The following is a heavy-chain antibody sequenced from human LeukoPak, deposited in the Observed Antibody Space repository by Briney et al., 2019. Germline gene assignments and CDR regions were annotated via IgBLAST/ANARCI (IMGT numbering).Heavy chain of an antibody. CDR1: EFTFNIYW. J-gene: IGHJ3*01. V-gene: IGHV3-23*01. D-gene: IGHD3/OR15-3a*01. Sequence: GGSLRLSCAASEFTFNIYWMTWVRQAPGKGLEWISGISPSGDITYYADSVMGRFSISRDNWQSTVSLQMNSLRAEDTALYYCVRDLDWGAFDVWGQGTMVTVSS. CDR3: VRDLDWGAFDV. CDR2: ISPSGDIT.